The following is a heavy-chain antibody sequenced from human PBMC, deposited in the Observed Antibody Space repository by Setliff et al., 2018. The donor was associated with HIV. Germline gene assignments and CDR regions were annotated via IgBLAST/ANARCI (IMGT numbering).Heavy chain of an antibody. V-gene: IGHV3-53*01. Sequence: GGSLRLSCAASGFTVSSNYMSWVRQAPGKGLEWVSVIYSGGSTYYADSVKGRFTISRDNSKNSLYLQMNSLKTEDTAVYYCSTFYGPGLWGRGTLVTVSS. CDR3: STFYGPGL. CDR1: GFTVSSNY. J-gene: IGHJ2*01. D-gene: IGHD4-17*01. CDR2: IYSGGST.